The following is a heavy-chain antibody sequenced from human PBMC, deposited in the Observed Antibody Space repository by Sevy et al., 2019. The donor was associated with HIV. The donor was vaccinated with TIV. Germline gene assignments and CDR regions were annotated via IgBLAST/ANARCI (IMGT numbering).Heavy chain of an antibody. CDR3: ARSERISDAFDI. CDR2: ISSSSSYI. J-gene: IGHJ3*02. Sequence: GGSLRLSCAASGFIFSSYSMNWVRQAPGKGLEWVSSISSSSSYIYYADSVKGRFTISRDNAKNSLYLQMNSLRAEDTAVYYCARSERISDAFDIWGQGTMVTVSS. V-gene: IGHV3-21*01. D-gene: IGHD3-3*01. CDR1: GFIFSSYS.